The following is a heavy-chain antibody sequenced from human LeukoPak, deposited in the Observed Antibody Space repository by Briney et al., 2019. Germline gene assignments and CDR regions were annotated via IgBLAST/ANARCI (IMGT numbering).Heavy chain of an antibody. J-gene: IGHJ3*02. CDR2: IYYSGST. CDR3: ARDPEWEEAFDI. V-gene: IGHV4-39*07. Sequence: SETLSLTCTVSGGSISSSSYYWGWIRQPPGKGLEWIGSIYYSGSTYYNPSLKSRVTISVDTSKNQFSLKLSSVTAADTAVYYCARDPEWEEAFDIWGQGTMVTVSS. D-gene: IGHD1-26*01. CDR1: GGSISSSSYY.